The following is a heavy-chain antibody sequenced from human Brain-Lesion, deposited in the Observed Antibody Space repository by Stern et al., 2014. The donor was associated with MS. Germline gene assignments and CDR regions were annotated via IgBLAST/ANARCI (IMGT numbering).Heavy chain of an antibody. Sequence: QVQLQESGPGLVKPSETLSLTCTVSGGSISSSSYYWGWIRQPPGKGLEWIGSIYYRGSTYAHPSHKSRAPISVDTPKTQFSLRLSSVTAADTAVYFCAKLWLGELPESPFDYWGQGTLVTVSS. CDR1: GGSISSSSYY. D-gene: IGHD3-10*01. CDR3: AKLWLGELPESPFDY. J-gene: IGHJ4*02. V-gene: IGHV4-39*01. CDR2: IYYRGST.